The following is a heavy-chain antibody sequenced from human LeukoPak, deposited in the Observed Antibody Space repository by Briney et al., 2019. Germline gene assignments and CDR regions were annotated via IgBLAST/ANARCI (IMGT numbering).Heavy chain of an antibody. CDR1: GGSISSYY. CDR3: AREIDSSGYYYDGGSFDP. Sequence: KPSETLSLTCTVSGGSISSYYWSWIRQPPGKGLEWIGYIYYSGSTNYNPSLKSRVTISVDTSKNQFSLKLSSVTAADTAVYYCAREIDSSGYYYDGGSFDPWGQGTLVTVSS. D-gene: IGHD3-22*01. V-gene: IGHV4-59*01. J-gene: IGHJ5*02. CDR2: IYYSGST.